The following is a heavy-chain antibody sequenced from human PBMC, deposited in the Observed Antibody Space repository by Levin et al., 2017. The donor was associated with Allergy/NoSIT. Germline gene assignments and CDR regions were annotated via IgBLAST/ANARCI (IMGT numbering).Heavy chain of an antibody. CDR3: ARGRGDIAVAGTTHFDY. V-gene: IGHV6-1*01. CDR2: TYYRSNWDN. CDR1: GDTVSGNSAT. Sequence: SETLSLTCAISGDTVSGNSATWNWIRQSPSRGLEWLGRTYYRSNWDNEYAGSVKSRITINPDTSKNQFSLQLNSVTPEDTAVYYCARGRGDIAVAGTTHFDYWGPGTLVTVSS. D-gene: IGHD6-19*01. J-gene: IGHJ4*02.